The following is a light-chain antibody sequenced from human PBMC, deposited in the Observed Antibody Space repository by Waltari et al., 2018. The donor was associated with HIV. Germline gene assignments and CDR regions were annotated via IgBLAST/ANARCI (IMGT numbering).Light chain of an antibody. CDR3: GTWDSSLSAMV. CDR2: DNN. CDR1: SSNIGNKY. Sequence: QSVLTQPPSVSAAPGQKVTISCSGSSSNIGNKYVFWYQQLPETAPKLLIYDNNKRPSGIPDLFSGSKSGTSATLGITGLQTGDEADYYCGTWDSSLSAMVFGGGTKLTVL. V-gene: IGLV1-51*01. J-gene: IGLJ2*01.